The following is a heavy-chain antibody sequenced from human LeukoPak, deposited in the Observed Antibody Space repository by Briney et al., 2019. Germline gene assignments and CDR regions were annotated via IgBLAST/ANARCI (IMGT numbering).Heavy chain of an antibody. J-gene: IGHJ4*02. CDR1: GFTFSSYS. CDR3: ARRVYYYGSGRMGGFDY. D-gene: IGHD3-10*01. V-gene: IGHV4-34*01. CDR2: INHSGST. Sequence: GSLRLSCAASGFTFSSYSMNWVRQAPGKGLEWIGEINHSGSTNYNPSLKSRVTISVDTSKNQFSLKLSSVTAADTAVYYCARRVYYYGSGRMGGFDYWGQGTLVTVSS.